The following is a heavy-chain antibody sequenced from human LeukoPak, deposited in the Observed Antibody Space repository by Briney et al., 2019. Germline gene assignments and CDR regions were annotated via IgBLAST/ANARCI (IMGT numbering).Heavy chain of an antibody. CDR3: ARDQAATNTQVRFCLD. CDR1: GYTFTSYG. D-gene: IGHD3-9*01. CDR2: INPYNGNT. Sequence: EASVKVSCQASGYTFTSYGIRWVRQAPGQGLEWMGWINPYNGNTNYEQKVQGRVTMTTDTSTSIAYMDLRSLRSDDTAVYYCARDQAATNTQVRFCLDWGQGNLVTVSS. J-gene: IGHJ4*02. V-gene: IGHV1-18*01.